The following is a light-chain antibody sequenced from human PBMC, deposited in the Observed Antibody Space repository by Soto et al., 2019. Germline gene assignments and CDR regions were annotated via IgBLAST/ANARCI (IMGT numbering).Light chain of an antibody. Sequence: EIVLTQSPATLSLSPGERATLSCRASQIVSSCLAGYQQKPGQSPRLLIYDASNRATGIPARFSGSGSGTVFTLTISNIEREDCAVYYGQQRRDWPTFGGGTKVEIK. CDR3: QQRRDWPT. V-gene: IGKV3-11*01. J-gene: IGKJ4*01. CDR1: QIVSSC. CDR2: DAS.